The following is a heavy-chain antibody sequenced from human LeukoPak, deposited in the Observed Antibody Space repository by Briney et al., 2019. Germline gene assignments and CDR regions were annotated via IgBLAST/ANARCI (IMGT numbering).Heavy chain of an antibody. CDR3: ARARIVGATIVDAFDI. CDR2: ISSSGSTI. Sequence: GGSLRLSCAASGFTFSDYYMSWIRQAPGKGLEWVSYISSSGSTIYYADSVKGRFTISRDNAKNSLYLQMNSLRAEDTAVYYCARARIVGATIVDAFDIWGQGTMVTVSS. V-gene: IGHV3-11*01. D-gene: IGHD1-26*01. J-gene: IGHJ3*02. CDR1: GFTFSDYY.